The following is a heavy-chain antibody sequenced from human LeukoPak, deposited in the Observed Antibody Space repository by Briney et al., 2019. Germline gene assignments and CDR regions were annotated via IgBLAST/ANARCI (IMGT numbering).Heavy chain of an antibody. D-gene: IGHD5-12*01. CDR3: AALKYSGSGHDS. CDR2: IWYDGSSQ. Sequence: PGGSLRLSCAASGITFTNYGMHWLRQAPGKGLEWVAVIWYDGSSQSYADSVKGRFTISSDNSNNTLYLQMNSLRAEDTAVYYCAALKYSGSGHDSWGQGTLVTVSS. V-gene: IGHV3-33*01. CDR1: GITFTNYG. J-gene: IGHJ4*02.